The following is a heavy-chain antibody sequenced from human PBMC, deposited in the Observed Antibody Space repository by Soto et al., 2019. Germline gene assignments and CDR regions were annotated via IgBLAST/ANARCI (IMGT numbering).Heavy chain of an antibody. J-gene: IGHJ4*02. CDR2: ISANSNYM. V-gene: IGHV3-21*01. CDR1: GFTFITYS. CDR3: AREGAGGKKFDS. D-gene: IGHD1-26*01. Sequence: GGSLRLSCAASGFTFITYSMNWGRQAPGKGLEWVSFISANSNYMYYVDSVNGRFTISRDNGKNSLYLQMNSLRAEDTAVYYCAREGAGGKKFDSWGQGTLVTVPQ.